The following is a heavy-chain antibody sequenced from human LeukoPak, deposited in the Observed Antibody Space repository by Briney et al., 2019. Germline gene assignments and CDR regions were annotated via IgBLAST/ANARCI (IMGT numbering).Heavy chain of an antibody. Sequence: GGSLRLSCAASGFTFSSYAMSWVRQAPGKGLEWVSAISGSGGSTYYADSVKGRFTISRDNSKNTLYLQMNGLRAEDTAVYYCAKWGLVVPAAADYWGQGTLVTVSS. V-gene: IGHV3-23*01. CDR2: ISGSGGST. J-gene: IGHJ4*02. CDR1: GFTFSSYA. D-gene: IGHD2-2*01. CDR3: AKWGLVVPAAADY.